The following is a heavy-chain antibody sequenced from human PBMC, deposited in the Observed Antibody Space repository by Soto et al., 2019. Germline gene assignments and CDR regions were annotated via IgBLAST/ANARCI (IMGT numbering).Heavy chain of an antibody. J-gene: IGHJ4*02. CDR1: GFTFSPYS. D-gene: IGHD3-3*01. Sequence: EVQLVESGGGLVKPGGPLRLSCAASGFTFSPYSMNWVRQAPGKGLEWVSSISSSSSYIYYADSVKGRFTISRDNARSSLYLQMNSLRAEDTAVYYCARSSLGILRFLEWSFDYWGQGTLVTVSS. CDR2: ISSSSSYI. V-gene: IGHV3-21*01. CDR3: ARSSLGILRFLEWSFDY.